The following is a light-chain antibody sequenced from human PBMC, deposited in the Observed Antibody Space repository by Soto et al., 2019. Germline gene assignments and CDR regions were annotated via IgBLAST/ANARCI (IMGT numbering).Light chain of an antibody. CDR3: APWDDSLNGPT. J-gene: IGLJ2*01. Sequence: QSVLTQPPSTSGTPGQRVTISCSGGSSNIGTYTVSWYQHFQETSPKLLIVGSNQRPSGVPERFSGSESGSSASRSIGGLQYEEDAEYYFAPWDDSLNGPTFGGGTKLTVL. CDR1: SSNIGTYT. V-gene: IGLV1-44*01. CDR2: GSN.